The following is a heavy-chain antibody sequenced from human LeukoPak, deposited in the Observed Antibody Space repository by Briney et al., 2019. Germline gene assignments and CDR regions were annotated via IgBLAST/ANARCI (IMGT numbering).Heavy chain of an antibody. CDR3: ARDRGYSYGTGYDY. CDR1: GFIFDDYG. Sequence: GGSLRLSCAASGFIFDDYGMAWVRQAPGKGLEWVSGISWNGGSTTYADSVKGRFTVSRDNAKNSMYLQMNSLRAEDTALYYCARDRGYSYGTGYDYWGQGTLVTVSS. V-gene: IGHV3-20*04. CDR2: ISWNGGST. D-gene: IGHD5-18*01. J-gene: IGHJ4*02.